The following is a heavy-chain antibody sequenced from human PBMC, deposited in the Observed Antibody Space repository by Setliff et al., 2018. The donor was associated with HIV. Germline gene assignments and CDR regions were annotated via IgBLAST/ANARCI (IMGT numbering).Heavy chain of an antibody. D-gene: IGHD3-10*01. CDR1: GFTFSSYA. Sequence: GGSLRLSCAASGFTFSSYAMSWVRQAPGKGLEWVSAISGSGGSTYYADSVKGRFTISRDNSKNTLYLQMNSLRAEDTAVYYCAKDRRVLWFGEFPPNWFDPWGQGTLVTVSS. CDR3: AKDRRVLWFGEFPPNWFDP. V-gene: IGHV3-23*01. J-gene: IGHJ5*02. CDR2: ISGSGGST.